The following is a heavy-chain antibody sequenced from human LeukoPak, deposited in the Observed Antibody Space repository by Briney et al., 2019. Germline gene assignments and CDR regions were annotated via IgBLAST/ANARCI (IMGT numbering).Heavy chain of an antibody. Sequence: PSETLSLTCTVSGGSISSYYWSWIRQPPGKGLEWIGYIYYSGSTNYNPSLKSRVTISVDTSKNQFSLKLSSVTAADTAVYYCARMAYCGGDCYLADYWGQGTLVTVSS. CDR2: IYYSGST. J-gene: IGHJ4*02. V-gene: IGHV4-59*08. D-gene: IGHD2-21*01. CDR1: GGSISSYY. CDR3: ARMAYCGGDCYLADY.